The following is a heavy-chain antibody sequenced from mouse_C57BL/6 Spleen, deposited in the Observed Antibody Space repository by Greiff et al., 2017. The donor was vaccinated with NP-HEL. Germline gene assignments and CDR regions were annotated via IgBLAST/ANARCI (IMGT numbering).Heavy chain of an antibody. D-gene: IGHD2-2*01. CDR3: ARNGYYWYFDV. J-gene: IGHJ1*03. CDR1: GFTFSDYG. CDR2: ISSGSSTI. Sequence: DVHLVESGGGLVKPGGSLKLSCAASGFTFSDYGMHWVRQAPEKGLEWVAYISSGSSTIYYADTVKGRFTISRDNAKNTLFLQMTSLRSEDMAMYYCARNGYYWYFDVWGTGTTVTVSS. V-gene: IGHV5-17*01.